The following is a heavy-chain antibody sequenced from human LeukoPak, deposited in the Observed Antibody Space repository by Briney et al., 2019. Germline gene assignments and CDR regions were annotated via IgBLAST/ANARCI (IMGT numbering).Heavy chain of an antibody. V-gene: IGHV3-23*01. CDR3: AKDTTVTTDYFDY. CDR2: IGGSGDNT. D-gene: IGHD4-17*01. CDR1: GFTFNTYA. J-gene: IGHJ4*02. Sequence: GGSLRLSCAASGFTFNTYAMNWVRQTPGKGLEWVSLIGGSGDNTKYADAVKGRFTISRDNSENTLYLQMNSLRAEDTAVYYCAKDTTVTTDYFDYWGQGTLVTVSS.